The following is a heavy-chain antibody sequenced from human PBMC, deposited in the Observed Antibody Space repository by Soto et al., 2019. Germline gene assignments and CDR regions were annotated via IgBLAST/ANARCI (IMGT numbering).Heavy chain of an antibody. Sequence: TLSLTCTPSGHPFNSGGYYWSWIRQLPGKGLEWIGYIYFSGSTYYNPSLETRVTISLDTSQNQFSLKLRSVTAADTAVYCCACGNAWEVLLAYWGQGTRVTVSS. CDR3: ACGNAWEVLLAY. J-gene: IGHJ4*02. CDR2: IYFSGST. CDR1: GHPFNSGGYY. D-gene: IGHD1-26*01. V-gene: IGHV4-31*03.